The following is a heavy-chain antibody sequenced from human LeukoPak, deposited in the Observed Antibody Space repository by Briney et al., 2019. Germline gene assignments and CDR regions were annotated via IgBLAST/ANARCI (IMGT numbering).Heavy chain of an antibody. D-gene: IGHD4-17*01. CDR3: ARNGDFVDY. Sequence: PGGSLRLSCADSGFTFSRSWMTWVRQAPGKGLEWVANIKEDGSAQNYVDSVKGRFSISRDNAKNSLYLQMNSLRAEDTALYYCARNGDFVDYWGQGTPVTVSS. V-gene: IGHV3-7*05. J-gene: IGHJ4*02. CDR1: GFTFSRSW. CDR2: IKEDGSAQ.